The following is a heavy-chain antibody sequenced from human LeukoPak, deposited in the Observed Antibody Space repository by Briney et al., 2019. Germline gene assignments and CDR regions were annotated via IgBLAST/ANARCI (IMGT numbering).Heavy chain of an antibody. D-gene: IGHD1-26*01. CDR1: GYTFTGYY. CDR3: ARDQDGSYFSVQGWFDP. CDR2: INPNSGGT. Sequence: ASVKVSCKASGYTFTGYYMHWVRQAPGQGLEWMGWINPNSGGTNYAQKFQGRVTMTRDTSISTAYMELSRLRSDDTAVYYCARDQDGSYFSVQGWFDPWGQGTLVTVSS. V-gene: IGHV1-2*02. J-gene: IGHJ5*02.